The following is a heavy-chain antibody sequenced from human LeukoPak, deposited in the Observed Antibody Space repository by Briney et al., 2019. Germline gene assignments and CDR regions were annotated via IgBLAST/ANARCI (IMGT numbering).Heavy chain of an antibody. CDR3: ARILRLGYYFDY. D-gene: IGHD5/OR15-5a*01. CDR1: GGSISSSNW. V-gene: IGHV4-4*02. Sequence: SGTLSLTCAVSGGSISSSNWWSWVRQPPGKGLEWIGSIYYSGSTYYNPSLKSRVTISVDTSKNQFSLKLSSVTAADTAVYYCARILRLGYYFDYWGQGTLVTVFS. J-gene: IGHJ4*02. CDR2: IYYSGST.